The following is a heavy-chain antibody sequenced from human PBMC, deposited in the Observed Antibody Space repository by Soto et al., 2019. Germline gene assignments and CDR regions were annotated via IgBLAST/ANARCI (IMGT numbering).Heavy chain of an antibody. CDR1: GFTLKNYP. Sequence: EVQLLESGGDLVQPGGSLRLSCTASGFTLKNYPMTWVRQAPGKGLGWVSGITGSGDKTYYADSVKGRFIISRDNSENTLHLHIDSLRAEDTALYYCARDCSSSSCSVWRYWGQGTQVTVSS. CDR3: ARDCSSSSCSVWRY. J-gene: IGHJ4*02. CDR2: ITGSGDKT. V-gene: IGHV3-23*01. D-gene: IGHD2-2*01.